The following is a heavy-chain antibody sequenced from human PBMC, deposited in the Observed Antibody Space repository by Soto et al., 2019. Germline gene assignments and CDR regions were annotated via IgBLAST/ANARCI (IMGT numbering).Heavy chain of an antibody. CDR3: AREDYVWGSYPILDY. Sequence: PLDLSRAASGFPFSSYAMHWVRQAPDKGLEWVAVISYDGSNKYYADSVKGRFTISRDNSKNTLYLQMNSLRAEDTAVYYCAREDYVWGSYPILDYWGQGTLVTVSS. V-gene: IGHV3-30-3*01. J-gene: IGHJ4*02. CDR1: GFPFSSYA. CDR2: ISYDGSNK. D-gene: IGHD3-16*02.